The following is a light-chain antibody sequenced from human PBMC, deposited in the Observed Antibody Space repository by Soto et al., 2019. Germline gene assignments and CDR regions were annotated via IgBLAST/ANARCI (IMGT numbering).Light chain of an antibody. J-gene: IGLJ2*01. V-gene: IGLV2-14*01. CDR1: SSXIXXYXF. Sequence: QSVLTQPASVSGSPGQSITISCTGTSSXIXXYXFFSXYQHHPGKAPKLMIYEVNNRPSGVSSRFSGSKSGNTASLTISGLQAEDEADYYCSSYAGINNLIFGGGTKVTVL. CDR3: SSYAGINNLI. CDR2: EVN.